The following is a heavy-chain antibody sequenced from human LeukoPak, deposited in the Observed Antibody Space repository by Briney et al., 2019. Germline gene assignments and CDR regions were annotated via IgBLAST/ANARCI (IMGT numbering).Heavy chain of an antibody. D-gene: IGHD3-10*01. V-gene: IGHV3-30*18. CDR2: ISYDGSNK. Sequence: GGSLRLSCAASGFTFSSYGMHWVRQAPGKGLEWVAVISYDGSNKYYADSVKGRFTISRDNSRNTLYLQMNSLRDEDTAVYYCAKGSGGADYWGQGTLVTVSS. CDR3: AKGSGGADY. J-gene: IGHJ4*02. CDR1: GFTFSSYG.